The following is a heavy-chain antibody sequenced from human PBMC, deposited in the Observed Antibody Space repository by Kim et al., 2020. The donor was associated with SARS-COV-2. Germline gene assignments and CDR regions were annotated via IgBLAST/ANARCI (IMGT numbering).Heavy chain of an antibody. D-gene: IGHD3-22*01. Sequence: SETLSLTCTVSGGSISSYYWSWIRQPPGKGLEWIGYIYYSGSTNYNPSLKSRVTISVDTSKNQFYLKLSSVTAADTAVYYCARGDYDSSGYYGGVFDYWGQGTLVTVSS. CDR1: GGSISSYY. J-gene: IGHJ4*02. CDR3: ARGDYDSSGYYGGVFDY. V-gene: IGHV4-59*01. CDR2: IYYSGST.